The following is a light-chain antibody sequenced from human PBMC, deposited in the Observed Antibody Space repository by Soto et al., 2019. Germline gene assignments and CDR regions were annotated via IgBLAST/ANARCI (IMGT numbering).Light chain of an antibody. J-gene: IGLJ2*01. V-gene: IGLV2-14*01. CDR2: DVS. CDR1: SDVSGYNY. Sequence: QSVLTQPASVSGSPGQSITISCTSSDVSGYNYVSWYQQHPDKAPKAMLYDVSNRPSGVSNRFSGSKSGNTASLTISGLQAEDEADYYCSSYTGSSTLLVFGGGTKVTVL. CDR3: SSYTGSSTLLV.